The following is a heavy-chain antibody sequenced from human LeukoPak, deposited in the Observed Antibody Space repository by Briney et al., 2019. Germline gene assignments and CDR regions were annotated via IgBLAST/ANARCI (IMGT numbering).Heavy chain of an antibody. J-gene: IGHJ4*02. CDR2: INSGGGTT. CDR1: GFTFSNYW. V-gene: IGHV3-74*01. D-gene: IGHD3-10*01. Sequence: GGSLRLSCAASGFTFSNYWMQWVRQAPGKGLTWVSSINSGGGTTTYADSVKGRVTISRDNAKNTLYLQLNSLTAEDTAVYYCARDYYSSGDYWGPGTLVTVSS. CDR3: ARDYYSSGDY.